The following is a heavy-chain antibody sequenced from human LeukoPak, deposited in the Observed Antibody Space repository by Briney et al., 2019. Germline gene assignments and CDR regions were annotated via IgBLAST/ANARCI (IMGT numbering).Heavy chain of an antibody. J-gene: IGHJ4*02. CDR2: ISSSGSTI. D-gene: IGHD5-18*01. CDR3: ARRVYSYGAY. V-gene: IGHV3-48*03. CDR1: GFTFSSYE. Sequence: GGSLRLSCAASGFTFSSYEMNWVRQAPGKGLEWVSYISSSGSTIYYADSVKGRFTISRDNAKNSLYLQINSLRAEDTAVYYCARRVYSYGAYWGQGTLVTVSS.